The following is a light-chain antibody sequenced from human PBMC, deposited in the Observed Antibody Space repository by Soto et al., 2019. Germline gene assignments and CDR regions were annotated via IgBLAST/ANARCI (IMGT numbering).Light chain of an antibody. CDR3: QQYAKWPWT. J-gene: IGKJ1*01. Sequence: EIVMTQSPATLSSFPGDRVTLSCRASQSVSTNLAWYQQKPGQAPRLLIYAGSTRATGIPASFSGGGSGTEFTLTISSLQSEDFAVYYCQQYAKWPWTFGQGTKVDIK. CDR2: AGS. V-gene: IGKV3-15*01. CDR1: QSVSTN.